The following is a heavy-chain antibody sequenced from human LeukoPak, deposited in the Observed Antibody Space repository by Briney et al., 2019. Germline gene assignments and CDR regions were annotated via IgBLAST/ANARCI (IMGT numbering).Heavy chain of an antibody. D-gene: IGHD6-13*01. Sequence: GGSLRLSCTVSGFTVSTNSMSWVRQAPGKGLEWVSFIYSDNTHYSDSVKGRFTISRDNSKNTLYLQMNSLRAEDTAVYYCARDRRIAAADNWFDPWGQGTLVTVSS. V-gene: IGHV3-53*01. CDR3: ARDRRIAAADNWFDP. CDR2: IYSDNT. J-gene: IGHJ5*02. CDR1: GFTVSTNS.